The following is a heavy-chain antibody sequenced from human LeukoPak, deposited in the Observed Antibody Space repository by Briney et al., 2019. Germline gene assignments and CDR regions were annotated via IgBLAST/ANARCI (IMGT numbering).Heavy chain of an antibody. CDR3: ARNIRTLLGNTMVRGVPWYFDY. CDR2: ISPKSGAT. CDR1: GYSFTGYY. V-gene: IGHV1-2*02. J-gene: IGHJ4*02. D-gene: IGHD3-10*01. Sequence: ASVKVSCKASGYSFTGYYIHWVRQAPGQGLEWMGWISPKSGATNYAQKFQGRVTMTRDTSISTAYMELSRLRSDDTAVYYCARNIRTLLGNTMVRGVPWYFDYWGQGTLVPVSS.